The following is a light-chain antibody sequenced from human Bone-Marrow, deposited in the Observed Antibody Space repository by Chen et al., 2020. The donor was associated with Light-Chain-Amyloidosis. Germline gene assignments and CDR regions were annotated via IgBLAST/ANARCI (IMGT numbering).Light chain of an antibody. Sequence: QSALTQPASVSGSPGQSITISCTGTNSDVGGDNHVSWYHQHPDKAPKLMIYEFTNRPSWVPDRFSSSKSDNTASLTISGLQTEDEADYFCSSYTITITLVFGSGTKVTVL. J-gene: IGLJ1*01. CDR1: NSDVGGDNH. V-gene: IGLV2-14*01. CDR2: EFT. CDR3: SSYTITITLV.